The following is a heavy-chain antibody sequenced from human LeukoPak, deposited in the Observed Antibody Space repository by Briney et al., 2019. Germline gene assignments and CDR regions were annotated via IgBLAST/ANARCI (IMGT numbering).Heavy chain of an antibody. J-gene: IGHJ4*02. D-gene: IGHD3-22*01. CDR3: ARDLYYYDSTGY. CDR1: GFTFRNYW. Sequence: GGSLRLPCTASGFTFRNYWMHWVRRAPGKGLVWVSRINSDGSSTSYADSVKGRFTISRDNAKNTLYLQMNSLRAEDTAVYYCARDLYYYDSTGYWGQGTLVTVSS. CDR2: INSDGSST. V-gene: IGHV3-74*01.